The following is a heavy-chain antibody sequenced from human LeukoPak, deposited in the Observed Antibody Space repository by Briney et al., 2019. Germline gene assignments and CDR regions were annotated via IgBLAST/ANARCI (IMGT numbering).Heavy chain of an antibody. Sequence: GASVKVSCKASGGTFSSYAISWVRQAPGRGLEWMGGIIPIFGTANYAQKFQGRVTITADESTSTAYMELSSLRSEDTAVYYCARDFGSMGSGYYDRAYYYYGMDVWGQGTTVTVSS. J-gene: IGHJ6*02. CDR2: IIPIFGTA. CDR1: GGTFSSYA. D-gene: IGHD3-3*01. CDR3: ARDFGSMGSGYYDRAYYYYGMDV. V-gene: IGHV1-69*13.